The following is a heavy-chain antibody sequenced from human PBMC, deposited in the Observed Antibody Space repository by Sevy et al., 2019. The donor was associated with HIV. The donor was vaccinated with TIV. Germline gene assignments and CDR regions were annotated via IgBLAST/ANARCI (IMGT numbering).Heavy chain of an antibody. Sequence: GGSLRLSCVASGFTLNNYWMHWVRQAPGKGLEWVANINQDGGVTYYVDSVRGRFTISRDNGRNLVFLRMNSLRVDDTALYFCVRAIAKDGSFWGQGTLVTVSS. CDR2: INQDGGVT. V-gene: IGHV3-7*01. CDR3: VRAIAKDGSF. D-gene: IGHD6-13*01. J-gene: IGHJ4*02. CDR1: GFTLNNYW.